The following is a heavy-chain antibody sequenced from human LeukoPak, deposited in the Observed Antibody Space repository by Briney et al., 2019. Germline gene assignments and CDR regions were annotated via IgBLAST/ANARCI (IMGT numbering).Heavy chain of an antibody. J-gene: IGHJ4*02. CDR3: AKALDY. V-gene: IGHV3-7*05. CDR1: GFRFDTSW. Sequence: LGGCLRLSCAASGFRFDTSWMDWGRQAPGKGLEWVANIGPDGKEYQGRDSVKGRFTISTDNAKSSLYLQMNGLRAEDTAVYFCAKALDYWGQGTLVTVSS. CDR2: IGPDGKEY.